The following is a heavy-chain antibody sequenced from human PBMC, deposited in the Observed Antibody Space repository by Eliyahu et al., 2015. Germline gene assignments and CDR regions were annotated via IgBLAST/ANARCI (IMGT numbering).Heavy chain of an antibody. Sequence: QVQLQESGPGLVKPSETLSLXCXVSGGSISXYYWSWIRQPPGKGLEWIGYIYYSGSXTYNPSLKSRVTISVDTSKNQFSLKLSSVTAADTAVYYCATSYGGNAYWYFDLWGRGTLVTVSS. V-gene: IGHV4-59*01. CDR1: GGSISXYY. CDR3: ATSYGGNAYWYFDL. J-gene: IGHJ2*01. D-gene: IGHD4-23*01. CDR2: IYYSGSX.